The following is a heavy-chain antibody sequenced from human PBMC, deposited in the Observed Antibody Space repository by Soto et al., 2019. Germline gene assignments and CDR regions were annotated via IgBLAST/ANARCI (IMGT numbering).Heavy chain of an antibody. Sequence: SETLSLTCTVSGDSISASSWSWVRQPPGKGLEWIGNIHYNGNTKYNPSLKSRVTMSVDTSKNQFSLKLISVTAADTAKYFCAREGNLGRWLQPLDYWGQGTLVTVSS. D-gene: IGHD5-12*01. V-gene: IGHV4-59*01. CDR1: GDSISASS. CDR3: AREGNLGRWLQPLDY. J-gene: IGHJ4*02. CDR2: IHYNGNT.